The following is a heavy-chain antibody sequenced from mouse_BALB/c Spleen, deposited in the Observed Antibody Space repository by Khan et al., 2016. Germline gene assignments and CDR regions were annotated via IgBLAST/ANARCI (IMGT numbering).Heavy chain of an antibody. CDR3: ASGGAYYDAMDY. D-gene: IGHD3-1*01. J-gene: IGHJ4*01. Sequence: VQLQQPGAEIVKPGASVKLSCTASGFNIKDTYMHWVKQRPEQGLEWIGRIDPANGNTKYDPKFQGKATITADTSSNTAYLQLSSLTSEDTAVYYCASGGAYYDAMDYWGQGTSVTVSS. CDR1: GFNIKDTY. CDR2: IDPANGNT. V-gene: IGHV14-3*02.